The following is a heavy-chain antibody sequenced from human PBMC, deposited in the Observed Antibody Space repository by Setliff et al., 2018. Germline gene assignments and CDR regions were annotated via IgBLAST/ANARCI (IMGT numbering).Heavy chain of an antibody. CDR3: ATSYLTLEAAFDV. V-gene: IGHV4-39*07. CDR2: ILYSGGA. D-gene: IGHD1-1*01. J-gene: IGHJ3*01. CDR1: GGSISSSLYY. Sequence: PSETLSLTWTVSGGSISSSLYYWAFIRQPPGKGLEWIGSILYSGGAHSNPSLNSRVSISVDTSKNQFSLRLRSVTAADTAFYYCATSYLTLEAAFDVWGQGTMVTVSS.